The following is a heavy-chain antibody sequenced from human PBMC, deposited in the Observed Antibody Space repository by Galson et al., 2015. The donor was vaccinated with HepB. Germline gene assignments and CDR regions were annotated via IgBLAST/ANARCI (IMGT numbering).Heavy chain of an antibody. CDR3: TKEMGDGSGGTVAGNYYYGMDV. CDR1: GFTFDDYA. J-gene: IGHJ6*02. Sequence: SLRLSCAASGFTFDDYAMHWVRQAPGKGLEWVSGISWNRGSIGYADYVKGRFTISRDNAKNTLYLQMNSLRVEDTALYYWTKEMGDGSGGTVAGNYYYGMDVWGQGTTVTVSS. CDR2: ISWNRGSI. D-gene: IGHD3-10*01. V-gene: IGHV3-9*01.